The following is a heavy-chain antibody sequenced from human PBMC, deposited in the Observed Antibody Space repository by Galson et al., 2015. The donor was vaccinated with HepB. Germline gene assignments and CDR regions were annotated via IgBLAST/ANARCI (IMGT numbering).Heavy chain of an antibody. V-gene: IGHV1-2*02. CDR2: INPNSGGT. D-gene: IGHD2-8*01. CDR3: AQLYHTSDFDY. Sequence: SVKVSCKASGYTFTGYYMHWVRQAPGQGLEWMGWINPNSGGTNYAQKSQGRVTMTRDTSISTAYMELSRLRSDDTAVYYCAQLYHTSDFDYWGQGTLVTVSS. J-gene: IGHJ4*02. CDR1: GYTFTGYY.